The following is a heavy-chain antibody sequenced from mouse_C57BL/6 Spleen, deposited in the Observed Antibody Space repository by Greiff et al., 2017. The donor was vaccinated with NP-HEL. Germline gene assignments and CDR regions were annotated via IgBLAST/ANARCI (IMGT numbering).Heavy chain of an antibody. Sequence: DVKLVESEGGLVQPGSSMKLSCTASGFTFSDYYMAWVRQVPEKGLEWVANINYDGSSTYYLDSLKSRFIISRDNAKNILYLQMSSLKSEDTATYYCARVGITTRYFDVWGTGTTVTVSS. J-gene: IGHJ1*03. V-gene: IGHV5-16*01. CDR1: GFTFSDYY. D-gene: IGHD2-4*01. CDR2: INYDGSST. CDR3: ARVGITTRYFDV.